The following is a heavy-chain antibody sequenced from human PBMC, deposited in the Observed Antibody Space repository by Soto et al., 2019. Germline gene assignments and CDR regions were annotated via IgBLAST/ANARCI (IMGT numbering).Heavy chain of an antibody. J-gene: IGHJ4*02. V-gene: IGHV2-5*02. CDR3: AQLTPFDFKGYDFDY. D-gene: IGHD3-9*01. CDR1: GFSLSTTTVG. CDR2: IYWDDDR. Sequence: QITLKESGPTLVKPTQTLTLTCTLSGFSLSTTTVGVGWIRQPPGKALEWLALIYWDDDRRYIPSLKNRLTITKDTAGAQVVLTMTNMDPVDTATYYCAQLTPFDFKGYDFDYWGPGILVTVSS.